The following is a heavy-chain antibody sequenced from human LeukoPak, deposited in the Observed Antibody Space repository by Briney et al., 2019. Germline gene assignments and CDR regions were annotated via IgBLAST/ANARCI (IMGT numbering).Heavy chain of an antibody. V-gene: IGHV1-24*01. Sequence: ASVKVSCKVSGYTLTELSMHWVRQAPGKGLEWMGGFDPEDGETIYAQKFQGRVTMTEDTSTDTAYMELSSLRSEDTAVYYCARDGYYYDSSGYYAFDIWGQGTMVTVSS. CDR1: GYTLTELS. J-gene: IGHJ3*02. D-gene: IGHD3-22*01. CDR2: FDPEDGET. CDR3: ARDGYYYDSSGYYAFDI.